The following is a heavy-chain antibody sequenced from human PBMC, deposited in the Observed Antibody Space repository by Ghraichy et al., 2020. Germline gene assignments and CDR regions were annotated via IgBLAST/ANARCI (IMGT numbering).Heavy chain of an antibody. V-gene: IGHV4-34*01. CDR2: INHSGST. CDR1: GGSFSGYY. J-gene: IGHJ4*02. D-gene: IGHD2-15*01. CDR3: AGYCSGGSCYRRGDY. Sequence: SETLSLTCAVYGGSFSGYYWSWIRQPPGKGLEWIEEINHSGSTNYNPSLKSRVTISVDTSKNQFSLKLSSVTAADTAVYYCAGYCSGGSCYRRGDYWGQGTLVTVSS.